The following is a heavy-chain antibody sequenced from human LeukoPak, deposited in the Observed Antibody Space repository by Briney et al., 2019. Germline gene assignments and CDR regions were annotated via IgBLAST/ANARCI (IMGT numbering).Heavy chain of an antibody. D-gene: IGHD5-18*01. J-gene: IGHJ4*02. Sequence: QAGGSLRLSCAAAGFTFSNYWMHWVRHAPGKGLVWVSPINSDGSSTSYADSVKGRFTIARDNAKNTLYLQMNSLTAEDTAVYYCARGGVYSYGTFDYWGQGTLVTVSS. V-gene: IGHV3-74*01. CDR2: INSDGSST. CDR3: ARGGVYSYGTFDY. CDR1: GFTFSNYW.